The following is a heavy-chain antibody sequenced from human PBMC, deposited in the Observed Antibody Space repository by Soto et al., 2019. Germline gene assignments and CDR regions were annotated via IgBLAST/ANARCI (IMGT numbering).Heavy chain of an antibody. CDR2: IRSKAYGGTT. CDR3: TRDVIGWFGELSHYYYMYV. D-gene: IGHD3-10*01. Sequence: GGSLRLSCTASGFTFGDYAMSWFRQAPGKGLEWVGFIRSKAYGGTTEYAASVKGRFTISRDDSKSIAYLQMNSLKTEDTAVYYCTRDVIGWFGELSHYYYMYVWGKGTTVTGSS. V-gene: IGHV3-49*03. J-gene: IGHJ6*03. CDR1: GFTFGDYA.